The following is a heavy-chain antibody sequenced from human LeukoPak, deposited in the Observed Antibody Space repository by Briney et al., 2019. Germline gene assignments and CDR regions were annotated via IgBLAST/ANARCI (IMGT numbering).Heavy chain of an antibody. Sequence: SETLSLTCTVSGGSISSYYWSWIRQPPGKGLEWIGYIYYSGSTNYNPSLKSRVTISVDTSKNQFSLKLSSVTAADTAVYYCARSKKLIRRGVWFDPWGQGTLVTVSS. D-gene: IGHD1-26*01. CDR1: GGSISSYY. J-gene: IGHJ5*02. CDR2: IYYSGST. V-gene: IGHV4-59*08. CDR3: ARSKKLIRRGVWFDP.